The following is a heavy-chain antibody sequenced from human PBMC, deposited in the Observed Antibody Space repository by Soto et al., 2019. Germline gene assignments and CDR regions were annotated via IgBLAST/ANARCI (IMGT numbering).Heavy chain of an antibody. V-gene: IGHV4-59*01. D-gene: IGHD6-19*01. CDR2: IYYSGST. CDR1: GGSISSYY. Sequence: QVQLQESGPGLVKPSETLSLTCTVFGGSISSYYWSWIRQPPGKGLEWIGYIYYSGSTNYNPSLKSRVTISVDTSKNQFSLKLSSVTAADTAVYYCASISVGYSSGWTFDYWGQGTLVTVSS. J-gene: IGHJ4*02. CDR3: ASISVGYSSGWTFDY.